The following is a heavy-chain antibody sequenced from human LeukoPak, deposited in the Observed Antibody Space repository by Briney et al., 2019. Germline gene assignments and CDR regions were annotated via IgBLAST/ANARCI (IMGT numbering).Heavy chain of an antibody. CDR3: ARETIFGVVQGYFDY. V-gene: IGHV1-69*01. D-gene: IGHD3-3*01. CDR1: GGTFSSYA. J-gene: IGHJ4*02. Sequence: SVKVSCKASGGTFSSYATSWVRQAPGQGLEWMGGIIPIFGTANYAQKFQGRVTITADESTSTAYMELSSLRSEDTAVYYCARETIFGVVQGYFDYWGQGTLVTVSS. CDR2: IIPIFGTA.